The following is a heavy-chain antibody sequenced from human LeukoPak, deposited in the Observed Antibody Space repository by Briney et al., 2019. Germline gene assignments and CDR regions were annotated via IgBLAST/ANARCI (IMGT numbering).Heavy chain of an antibody. CDR3: EKGVATIWNFDY. J-gene: IGHJ4*02. D-gene: IGHD5-24*01. Sequence: QPGGSLRLSCAASGFTFDDYAMHWVRQAPGKGLEWVSLISGDGGSTYYADSVKGRFTISRDNSKNSLYLQMNSLRTEDTALYYFEKGVATIWNFDYWGQGTWSPSPQ. V-gene: IGHV3-43*02. CDR2: ISGDGGST. CDR1: GFTFDDYA.